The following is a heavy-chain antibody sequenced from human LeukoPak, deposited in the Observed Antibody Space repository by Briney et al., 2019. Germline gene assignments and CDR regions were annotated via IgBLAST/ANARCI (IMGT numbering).Heavy chain of an antibody. J-gene: IGHJ6*02. CDR2: ISVYNGNT. D-gene: IGHD6-6*01. CDR3: ARGSDQPYYYGMDV. CDR1: GYTFTSYG. Sequence: ASVKVSCKASGYTFTSYGISWVRQAPGQGLEWMGWISVYNGNTNYAQKFQGRVTMTRDTSISTAYMELSRLRSDDTAVYYCARGSDQPYYYGMDVWGQGTTVTVSS. V-gene: IGHV1-18*01.